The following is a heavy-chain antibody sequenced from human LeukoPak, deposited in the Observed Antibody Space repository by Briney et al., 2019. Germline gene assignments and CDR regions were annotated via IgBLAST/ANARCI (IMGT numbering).Heavy chain of an antibody. CDR3: ARGIQLWSNFDY. Sequence: GGSLRLSCAASGFTFSSYAMHWVRQAPGKGLEYVSAISSNGGSTYYASSVKGRFTISRDNSKNTLYLQMGSLRAEDMAVYYCARGIQLWSNFDYWGQGTLVTVSS. J-gene: IGHJ4*02. CDR1: GFTFSSYA. V-gene: IGHV3-64*01. D-gene: IGHD5-18*01. CDR2: ISSNGGST.